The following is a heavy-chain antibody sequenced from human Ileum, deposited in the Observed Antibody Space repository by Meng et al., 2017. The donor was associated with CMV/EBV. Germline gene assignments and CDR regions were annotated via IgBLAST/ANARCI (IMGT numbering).Heavy chain of an antibody. CDR1: GDSVHGHY. D-gene: IGHD6-13*01. CDR3: ARDRQQTYFYGPDV. Sequence: SETLSLTCTVSGDSVHGHYWSWIRQSPGKGLEWIGNIYYSGSTNYNPSLKSRVTISVDTSKNHFSLKVNSVTAADRAVYYCARDRQQTYFYGPDVWGQGTMVTVSS. V-gene: IGHV4-59*02. CDR2: IYYSGST. J-gene: IGHJ6*02.